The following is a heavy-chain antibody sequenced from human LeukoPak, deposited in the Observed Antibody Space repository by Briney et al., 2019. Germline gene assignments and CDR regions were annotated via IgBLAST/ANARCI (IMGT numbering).Heavy chain of an antibody. Sequence: ASVKVSCKASGYTFTSYAMHWVRQAPGQRLEWMGWINAGNGNTKYSQKFQGRVAITRDTSASTAYMELSSLRSEDTAVYYCARGGNRLYFDYWGQGTLVTVSS. V-gene: IGHV1-3*01. CDR2: INAGNGNT. D-gene: IGHD1-14*01. CDR1: GYTFTSYA. CDR3: ARGGNRLYFDY. J-gene: IGHJ4*02.